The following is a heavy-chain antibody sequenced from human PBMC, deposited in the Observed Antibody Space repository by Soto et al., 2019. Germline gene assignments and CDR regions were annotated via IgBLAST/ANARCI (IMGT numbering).Heavy chain of an antibody. CDR3: ASDHRVVTMFGVVLTEYYYYGMEV. CDR1: GGTFSSYA. D-gene: IGHD3-3*01. CDR2: ILPIFGTA. J-gene: IGHJ6*02. V-gene: IGHV1-69*13. Sequence: SVKVSCKASGGTFSSYAISWVRQAPGQGLEWMGGILPIFGTAYYAQKFQGRVTITAGESTSTAYMELSSLRSEDTAVYYCASDHRVVTMFGVVLTEYYYYGMEVWGQGTTVTVSS.